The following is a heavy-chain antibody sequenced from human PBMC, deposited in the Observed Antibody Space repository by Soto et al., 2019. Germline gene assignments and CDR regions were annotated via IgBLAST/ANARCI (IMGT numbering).Heavy chain of an antibody. V-gene: IGHV3-64D*06. CDR3: VKDRYVDY. CDR1: GFTISSYA. CDR2: ISSNGGST. Sequence: SLRLSCSVFGFTISSYAMHWVRQAPGKGLQYVSSISSNGGSTYHADSVKGRFTISRDNSKNTLYLQMSSLRIEDTAMYYCVKDRYVDYWGQGTLVTVSS. J-gene: IGHJ4*02.